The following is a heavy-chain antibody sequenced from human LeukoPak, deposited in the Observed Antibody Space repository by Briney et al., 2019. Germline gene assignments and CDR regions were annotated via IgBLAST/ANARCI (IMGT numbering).Heavy chain of an antibody. CDR3: ARADYYGSPGHFGMDV. Sequence: GGSLRLSCAASGFTFSNYEMNWVRQAPGKGPEWISYIGGSGVTKRYADSVKGRFSIPRDNAKNSLDLQMNSLRVEDTGVYYCARADYYGSPGHFGMDVWGRGTTVTVSS. CDR1: GFTFSNYE. D-gene: IGHD3-10*01. V-gene: IGHV3-48*03. CDR2: IGGSGVTK. J-gene: IGHJ6*02.